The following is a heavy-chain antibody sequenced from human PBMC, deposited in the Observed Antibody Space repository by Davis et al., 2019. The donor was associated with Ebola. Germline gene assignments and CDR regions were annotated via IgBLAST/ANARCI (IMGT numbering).Heavy chain of an antibody. CDR1: GGSFSGYY. V-gene: IGHV4-34*01. CDR2: INHSGST. D-gene: IGHD2-15*01. J-gene: IGHJ6*02. Sequence: SETLSLTCAVYGGSFSGYYWSWIRQPPGKGLEWIGEINHSGSTNYNPSLKSRVTISVDTSKNQFSLKLSSLTAADTAVYYCAVGHGPRYYYYYMDVWGQGTTVTVSS. CDR3: AVGHGPRYYYYYMDV.